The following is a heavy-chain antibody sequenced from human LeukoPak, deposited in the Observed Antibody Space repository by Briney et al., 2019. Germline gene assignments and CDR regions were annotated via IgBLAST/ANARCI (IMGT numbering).Heavy chain of an antibody. D-gene: IGHD6-19*01. J-gene: IGHJ4*02. CDR1: GGSISSSSYY. Sequence: SETLSLTCTVSGGSISSSSYYWGWIRQPPGKGLEWIGSIYYSGSTYYNPSLKSRVTISVDTSKNQFSLKLSSVTAADTAVYYCARDLSVAAPMPTDPFDYWGQGTLVTVSS. CDR3: ARDLSVAAPMPTDPFDY. CDR2: IYYSGST. V-gene: IGHV4-39*02.